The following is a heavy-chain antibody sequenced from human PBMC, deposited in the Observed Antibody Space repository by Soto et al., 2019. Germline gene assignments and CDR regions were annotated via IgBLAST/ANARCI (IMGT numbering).Heavy chain of an antibody. V-gene: IGHV3-30-3*01. D-gene: IGHD2-15*01. CDR3: ARGYCSGSTCYSGGY. CDR1: GFTFSSYA. J-gene: IGHJ4*02. CDR2: ISYDGSNK. Sequence: GGSLRLSCAASGFTFSSYAMHWVRQAPGKGLEWVAVISYDGSNKYYADSVKGRFTISRDNARGSLFLQMNSLRAADTAVYYCARGYCSGSTCYSGGYWGQGTVVTVSS.